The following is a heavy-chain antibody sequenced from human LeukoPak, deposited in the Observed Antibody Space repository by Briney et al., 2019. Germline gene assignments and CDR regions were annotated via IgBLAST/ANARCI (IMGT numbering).Heavy chain of an antibody. D-gene: IGHD1-26*01. CDR3: ARKTSGSYYGSYFDY. CDR2: INPSGGST. CDR1: GYTFTSYY. J-gene: IGHJ4*02. V-gene: IGHV1-46*01. Sequence: ASVKVSCKASGYTFTSYYMHWVRQAPGRGLEWMGVINPSGGSTSYAQKFQGRVTTTRDTSTSTVYMELSSLRSEDTAVYYCARKTSGSYYGSYFDYWGQGTLVTVSS.